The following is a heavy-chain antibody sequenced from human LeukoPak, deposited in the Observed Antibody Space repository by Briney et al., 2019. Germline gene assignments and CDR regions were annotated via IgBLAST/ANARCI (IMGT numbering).Heavy chain of an antibody. CDR2: ISGTGGDT. D-gene: IGHD2-15*01. Sequence: GGSLRLSCAASGFTFSTYAMSWVRQAPGKGLEWVSAISGTGGDTFYADSVKGRFTISRDNSKNTLYLQMNSLRAEDTAVYYCGKGVFSGAEYSFGSWGQGTLVTVSS. V-gene: IGHV3-23*01. CDR1: GFTFSTYA. CDR3: GKGVFSGAEYSFGS. J-gene: IGHJ4*02.